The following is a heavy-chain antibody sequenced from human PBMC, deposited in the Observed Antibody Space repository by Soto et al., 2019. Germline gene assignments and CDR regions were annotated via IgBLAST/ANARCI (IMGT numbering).Heavy chain of an antibody. CDR1: AFTFSSYE. V-gene: IGHV3-48*03. CDR2: ISSSGSTI. Sequence: GGSLRLSCAASAFTFSSYERNWVRQAPGKGLEWVSYISSSGSTIYYADSGKGRFTISRDNAKNSLYLQMNSLRDEDTAIYYCARDSSHYDILTGYYKYYVDLCGQATLVIVSS. J-gene: IGHJ4*02. D-gene: IGHD3-9*01. CDR3: ARDSSHYDILTGYYKYYVDL.